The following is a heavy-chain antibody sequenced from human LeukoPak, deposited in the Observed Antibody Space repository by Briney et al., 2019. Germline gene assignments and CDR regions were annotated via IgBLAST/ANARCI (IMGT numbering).Heavy chain of an antibody. V-gene: IGHV5-51*01. CDR2: MHPGDSDT. D-gene: IGHD6-19*01. J-gene: IGHJ4*02. CDR3: ARRRCVDSSGCPEDY. Sequence: GESLKISCKGSGYSFTNYWIGWVRQMPGKGLEWMGIMHPGDSDTRYSPSFQGQVTISADKSISTAYLQWSSLKASDTAMYYCARRRCVDSSGCPEDYWGQGTLVTVSS. CDR1: GYSFTNYW.